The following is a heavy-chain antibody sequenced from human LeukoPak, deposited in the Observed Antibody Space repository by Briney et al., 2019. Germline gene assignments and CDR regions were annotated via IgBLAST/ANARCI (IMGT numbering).Heavy chain of an antibody. CDR3: ARGGSPFY. CDR2: INGDGIAI. J-gene: IGHJ4*02. D-gene: IGHD3-10*01. CDR1: GFSFSSHW. Sequence: LAGGSLRLSCAGSGFSFSSHWLHWVRQVPGKGLEWVARINGDGIAINYADSVKGRFTISRDNAKNTVYLQMNSLRVEDTAVFYCARGGSPFYWGRGTPVTVSS. V-gene: IGHV3-74*01.